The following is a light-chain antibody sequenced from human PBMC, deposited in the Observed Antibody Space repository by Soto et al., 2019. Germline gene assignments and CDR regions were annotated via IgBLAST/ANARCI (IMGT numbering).Light chain of an antibody. Sequence: DIQMTQSPSSVSASVGDEVIITCRASRHISTWLAWYQQKPGKAPKLLIYKASTLKSGVPSRFSGSGSGTEFTLTISSLQPDDFATYYCQQYNSYSFGQGTKVDIK. V-gene: IGKV1-5*03. CDR3: QQYNSYS. J-gene: IGKJ1*01. CDR1: RHISTW. CDR2: KAS.